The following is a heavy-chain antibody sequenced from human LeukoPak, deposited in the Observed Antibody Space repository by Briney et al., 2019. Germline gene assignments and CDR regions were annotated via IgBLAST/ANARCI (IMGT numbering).Heavy chain of an antibody. D-gene: IGHD3-9*01. CDR2: INPNSGGT. V-gene: IGHV1-2*02. J-gene: IGHJ6*03. Sequence: ASVKVSCKASGYTFTGYYMHWVRQAPGQGLEWMGWINPNSGGTNYAQKFQGRVTMTRDTSISTAYMELSRLRSDDTAVYYCARGNDILTGYYNGYYYYYMDVWGKGTTVTISS. CDR3: ARGNDILTGYYNGYYYYYMDV. CDR1: GYTFTGYY.